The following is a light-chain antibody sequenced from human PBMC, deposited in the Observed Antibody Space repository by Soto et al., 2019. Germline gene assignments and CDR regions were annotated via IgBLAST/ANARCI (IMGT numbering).Light chain of an antibody. V-gene: IGKV3D-20*02. CDR2: GAS. CDR3: QQRSNWPPIT. Sequence: IVLTQSPGTLSLSPGERATLSCRAGQSISSAYLGWYQQKPGQAPRLLIYGASSRATGIPDRFSGSGSGTDFTLTISSLEPEDFAVYYCQQRSNWPPITFGQGTRLEI. J-gene: IGKJ5*01. CDR1: QSISSAY.